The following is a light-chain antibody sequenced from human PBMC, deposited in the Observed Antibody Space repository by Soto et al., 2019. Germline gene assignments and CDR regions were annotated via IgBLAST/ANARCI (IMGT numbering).Light chain of an antibody. CDR3: QQYDNLPLI. CDR1: QDIRMY. CDR2: EAS. J-gene: IGKJ5*01. Sequence: IQMTQSPSSLSASVGDRVTITCQATQDIRMYLNWYQQKPGKAPKLLIYEASSLETGVPSRFSGSGSGTDFTLTISSLQPEDFATYYCQQYDNLPLIFGQGTRLDIK. V-gene: IGKV1-33*01.